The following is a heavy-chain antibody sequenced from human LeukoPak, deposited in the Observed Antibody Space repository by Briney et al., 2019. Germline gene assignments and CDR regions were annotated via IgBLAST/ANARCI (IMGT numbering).Heavy chain of an antibody. V-gene: IGHV4-31*03. CDR1: GGSISSGGYY. CDR2: IYYSGST. D-gene: IGHD7-27*01. J-gene: IGHJ4*02. Sequence: PSQTLSLTCTVSGGSISSGGYYWSWIRQHPGKGLEWIGYIYYSGSTYYNPSLKSRVTISVDTSKNQFSLKLSSVTAADTAVYYCARDRFQLTGLFDYWGQGTLVTVSS. CDR3: ARDRFQLTGLFDY.